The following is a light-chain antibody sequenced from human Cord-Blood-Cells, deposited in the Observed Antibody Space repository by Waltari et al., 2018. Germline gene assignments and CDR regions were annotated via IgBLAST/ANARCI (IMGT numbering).Light chain of an antibody. J-gene: IGLJ3*02. CDR3: SSYTSSSTWV. Sequence: QSALTQPASVSGSPGQSINISCTGTSSDVGGYHYVSWYQQHPGKAPKLMIYDVSKRPSGVSNRFSGSKSGNTASLTISGLQAEDEADYYCSSYTSSSTWVFGGGTKLTVL. V-gene: IGLV2-14*01. CDR1: SSDVGGYHY. CDR2: DVS.